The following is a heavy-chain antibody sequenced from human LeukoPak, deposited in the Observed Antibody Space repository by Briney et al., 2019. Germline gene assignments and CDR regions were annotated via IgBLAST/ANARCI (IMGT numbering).Heavy chain of an antibody. J-gene: IGHJ3*02. CDR2: VYYSGST. D-gene: IGHD6-19*01. CDR1: GGSVSSSRYY. V-gene: IGHV4-39*07. CDR3: ARDGRWLYSGYGESSGWYFAFDI. Sequence: SSETLSLTCTVSGGSVSSSRYYWGWIRQPPEKGLEWIGSVYYSGSTYYKSSLKSRVTISVDTSKNQFSLKLSSVTAADTAVYYCARDGRWLYSGYGESSGWYFAFDIWGQGTMVTVSS.